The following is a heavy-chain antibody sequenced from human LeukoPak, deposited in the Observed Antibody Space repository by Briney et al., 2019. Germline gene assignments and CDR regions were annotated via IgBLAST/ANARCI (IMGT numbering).Heavy chain of an antibody. V-gene: IGHV3-23*01. J-gene: IGHJ4*02. CDR3: AKGGAEHTSFDY. D-gene: IGHD1-26*01. Sequence: PGGSLRLSCAASGFTFDDYAMSWVRQAPGRGLEWDSAISGSGGGTYYADSVKGRFTISRDHSNNALFLQMDILMAEDTAVYYCAKGGAEHTSFDYWGQGTLVTFSS. CDR1: GFTFDDYA. CDR2: ISGSGGGT.